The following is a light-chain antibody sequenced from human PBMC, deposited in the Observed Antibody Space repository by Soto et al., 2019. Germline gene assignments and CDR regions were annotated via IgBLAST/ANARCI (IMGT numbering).Light chain of an antibody. V-gene: IGLV7-46*01. CDR3: LLSYSGAGGTSVV. Sequence: QAVVTQEPSLTVSPGGTVTLTCGSSTGAVTSSHYPYWFQQKPGQAPRTLIYDTSNKHSWTPARFSGSLLGGKGALTLSGALPEDEADYYCLLSYSGAGGTSVVFGGGTKVTVL. J-gene: IGLJ2*01. CDR2: DTS. CDR1: TGAVTSSHY.